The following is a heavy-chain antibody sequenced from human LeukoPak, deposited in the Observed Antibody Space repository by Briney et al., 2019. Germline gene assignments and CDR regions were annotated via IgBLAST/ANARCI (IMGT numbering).Heavy chain of an antibody. D-gene: IGHD3-22*01. Sequence: PGGSLRLFCAASGFTFDNYGMSWVRQAPGKGLEWVSGINWNGGSTGYADSVKGRFTISRDNAKNSLYLQLNSLRAEDTALYYCAIIDTYYYDSSGYYSAFDIWGQGTIVTVSS. CDR1: GFTFDNYG. J-gene: IGHJ3*02. V-gene: IGHV3-20*04. CDR3: AIIDTYYYDSSGYYSAFDI. CDR2: INWNGGST.